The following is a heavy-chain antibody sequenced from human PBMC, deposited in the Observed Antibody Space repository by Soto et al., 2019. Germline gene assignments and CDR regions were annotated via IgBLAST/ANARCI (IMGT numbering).Heavy chain of an antibody. CDR2: IWYDGSNK. CDR1: GFTFSSYG. J-gene: IGHJ6*03. Sequence: GGSLRLSCAASGFTFSSYGMHWVRQAPGKGLEWVAVIWYDGSNKYYADSVKGRFTISRDNSKNTLYLQMNSLRAEDTAVYYCARGQTYYDFWSSPSYMDVWGKGTTVTVSS. V-gene: IGHV3-33*01. CDR3: ARGQTYYDFWSSPSYMDV. D-gene: IGHD3-3*01.